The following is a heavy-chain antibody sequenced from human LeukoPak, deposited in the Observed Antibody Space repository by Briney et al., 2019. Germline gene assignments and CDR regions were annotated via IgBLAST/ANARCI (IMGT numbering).Heavy chain of an antibody. V-gene: IGHV3-23*01. CDR1: GFTFSRYG. Sequence: PGGSLRLSCAASGFTFSRYGMSWVRQAPGKGLEWVSAISGSGGRTYYADSVKGRFTISRDNSKNTLYVQMNSLRAEDTAVYYCASGGSGWFGSFDIWGQGTMVTVSS. D-gene: IGHD6-19*01. CDR3: ASGGSGWFGSFDI. CDR2: ISGSGGRT. J-gene: IGHJ3*02.